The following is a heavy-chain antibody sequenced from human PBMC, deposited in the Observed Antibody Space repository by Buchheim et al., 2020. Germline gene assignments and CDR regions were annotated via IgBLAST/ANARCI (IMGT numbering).Heavy chain of an antibody. CDR3: AKRDGSVYYFDY. CDR1: GFNFRNYA. D-gene: IGHD3-22*01. CDR2: IIDPSGERT. Sequence: EVQLLESGGGLVQPGGSLRLSCAASGFNFRNYAMSWVRQAPGKGLEWVSSIIDPSGERTYYADSVKGRFTISRDNSKNTLFLQMDSLRVEDTAVYDCAKRDGSVYYFDYWGQGIL. J-gene: IGHJ4*02. V-gene: IGHV3-23*01.